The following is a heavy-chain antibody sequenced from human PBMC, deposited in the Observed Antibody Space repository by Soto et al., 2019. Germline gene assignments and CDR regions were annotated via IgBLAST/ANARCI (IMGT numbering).Heavy chain of an antibody. Sequence: PGGSLRLSCAASGFPFSDAWIRWVRQPPGKGLEWVASIDSYSNFIYYADSVKGRFTISRDNARNTLYLQMTSLRPEDTALYYCARSLSGSTSGRVYVWGQRATVTVSS. J-gene: IGHJ6*02. CDR1: GFPFSDAW. D-gene: IGHD1-26*01. CDR2: IDSYSNFI. CDR3: ARSLSGSTSGRVYV. V-gene: IGHV3-21*04.